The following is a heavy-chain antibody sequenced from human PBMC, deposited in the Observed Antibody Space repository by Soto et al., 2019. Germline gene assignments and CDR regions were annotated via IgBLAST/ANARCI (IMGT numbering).Heavy chain of an antibody. CDR3: ARGRPGRYCTNGVCYHFDY. Sequence: SVKVSCKASGGTFSSYAISWVRQAPGQGLEWMGGIIPIFGTANYAQKFQGRVTITADESTSTAYMELSSLRSEDTAVYYCARGRPGRYCTNGVCYHFDYWGQGTLVTVLL. D-gene: IGHD2-8*01. CDR2: IIPIFGTA. CDR1: GGTFSSYA. V-gene: IGHV1-69*13. J-gene: IGHJ4*02.